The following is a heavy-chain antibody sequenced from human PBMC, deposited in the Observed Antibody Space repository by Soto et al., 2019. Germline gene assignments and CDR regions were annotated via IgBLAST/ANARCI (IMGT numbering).Heavy chain of an antibody. J-gene: IGHJ6*02. V-gene: IGHV3-30*04. CDR1: GFTFSDYA. CDR2: ISFDGKNQ. CDR3: VRGPDV. Sequence: QVQLVESGGRVVLPGRSLRLSCAASGFTFSDYAMHWVRQAPGKGPEWVAVISFDGKNQEIVDSVKGRFTTSRENAKDTLYLQMNSLRHEDTAVYYCVRGPDVWGRGTTVTVSS.